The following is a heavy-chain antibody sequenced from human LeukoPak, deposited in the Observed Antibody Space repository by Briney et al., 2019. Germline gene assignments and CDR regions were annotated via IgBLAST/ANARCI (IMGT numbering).Heavy chain of an antibody. V-gene: IGHV3-23*01. Sequence: GGSLRLSCAASGFTFNNYAMTWVRQAPGKGLERVSVINGGSGNSYYADSVKGRFTVSRDNSKNTLYLQMNSLRDEDTAVYYCAKGQGYNYGDSIDYWGQGTLVTVSS. J-gene: IGHJ4*02. D-gene: IGHD5-18*01. CDR2: INGGSGNS. CDR3: AKGQGYNYGDSIDY. CDR1: GFTFNNYA.